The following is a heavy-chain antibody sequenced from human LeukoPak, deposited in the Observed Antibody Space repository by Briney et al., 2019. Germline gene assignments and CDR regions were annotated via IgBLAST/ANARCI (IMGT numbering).Heavy chain of an antibody. CDR1: GFTFSSYW. V-gene: IGHV3-74*01. D-gene: IGHD2-2*01. J-gene: IGHJ4*02. CDR3: AKAVVIVPTATPFDY. Sequence: GGSLRLSCAASGFTFSSYWMHWVRQAPGKGLVWISRINSDGSSTTYADSVKGRFTISRDNVKNTLYLQMNNLRAEDTAVYYCAKAVVIVPTATPFDYWGQGTLVTVSS. CDR2: INSDGSST.